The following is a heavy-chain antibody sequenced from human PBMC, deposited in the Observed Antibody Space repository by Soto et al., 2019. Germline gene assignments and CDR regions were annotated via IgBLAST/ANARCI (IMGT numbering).Heavy chain of an antibody. CDR2: IYTRGST. J-gene: IGHJ4*02. CDR1: GCSISSYY. V-gene: IGHV4-4*07. Sequence: QVQLQESGPGLVKPSETLSLTCTVSGCSISSYYLSWIRQPAGKGLEWMGRIYTRGSTNYNPSLKSRVTMSLDTSKNQFSLKLSSVTAADTAVYYCAGVYIPMIGRSFDYWGQGTLVTVSS. D-gene: IGHD3-22*01. CDR3: AGVYIPMIGRSFDY.